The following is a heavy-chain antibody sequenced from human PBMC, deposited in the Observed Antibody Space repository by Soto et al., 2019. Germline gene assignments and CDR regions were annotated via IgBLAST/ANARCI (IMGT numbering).Heavy chain of an antibody. J-gene: IGHJ4*02. D-gene: IGHD3-9*01. Sequence: TSETLSLTYTVSGGSISSSSYYWGWIRQPPGKGLEWIGNIYYRGVTYYNPSLKSRVAISVDTSKNQFSLKLSSVTAADTAVYYCARYFDYLYHFDYWGQGTVVTSPQ. V-gene: IGHV4-39*01. CDR1: GGSISSSSYY. CDR3: ARYFDYLYHFDY. CDR2: IYYRGVT.